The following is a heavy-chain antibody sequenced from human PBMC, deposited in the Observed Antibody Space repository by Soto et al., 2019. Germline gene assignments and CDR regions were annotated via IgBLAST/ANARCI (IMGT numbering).Heavy chain of an antibody. J-gene: IGHJ4*02. V-gene: IGHV1-46*04. CDR2: INPSARSA. D-gene: IGHD1-1*01. CDR1: GYTFTNYY. CDR3: ARDNSAANGVLDH. Sequence: VKVSCKASGYTFTNYYLHWVRQAPGQGLEWVGMINPSARSASYAQKLRGRLTMDRDTSTTTVYMELSRLTFEDTAVYFCARDNSAANGVLDHWGQGTLVTVSS.